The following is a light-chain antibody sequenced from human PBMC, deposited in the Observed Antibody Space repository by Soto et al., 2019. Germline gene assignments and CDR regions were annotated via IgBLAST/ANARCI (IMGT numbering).Light chain of an antibody. CDR3: QQYGSSPT. CDR1: QSVSSSY. CDR2: DVS. J-gene: IGKJ1*01. Sequence: EIVLTQSPGTLSLSPGERATLSCRSSQSVSSSYLAWYQQKPGQAPRLLIYDVSSRATGIPDRFSGSGSGTAFPLTISRLEPEDFAVYYCQQYGSSPTFGQGTKVEIK. V-gene: IGKV3-20*01.